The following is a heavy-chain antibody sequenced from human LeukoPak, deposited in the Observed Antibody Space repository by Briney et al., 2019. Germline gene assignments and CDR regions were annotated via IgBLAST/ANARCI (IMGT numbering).Heavy chain of an antibody. D-gene: IGHD3-22*01. V-gene: IGHV1-46*01. J-gene: IGHJ4*02. CDR1: GYTFTSYY. Sequence: GASAKVSCKASGYTFTSYYMHWVRRAPGQGLEWMGMINPSGGSTSYAQKFQGRVTMTRDTSASTVYMELSSLRSEDTAVYYCAREMYYYDSSGYFDYWGQGTLVTVSS. CDR3: AREMYYYDSSGYFDY. CDR2: INPSGGST.